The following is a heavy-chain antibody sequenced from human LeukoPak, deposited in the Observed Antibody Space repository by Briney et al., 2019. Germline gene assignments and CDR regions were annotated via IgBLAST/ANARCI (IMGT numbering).Heavy chain of an antibody. CDR3: TLYMTAAGIRGGWFDP. D-gene: IGHD6-13*01. V-gene: IGHV3-73*01. Sequence: GGSLRLSCAASGLTFSGSDMHWVRQASGKGLEWVGRIRSKANGYAPAFAASVKGRFTISRDESKNTVYLQMNSLKTEDTAVYYCTLYMTAAGIRGGWFDPWGQGTLVTVSS. CDR1: GLTFSGSD. CDR2: IRSKANGYAP. J-gene: IGHJ5*02.